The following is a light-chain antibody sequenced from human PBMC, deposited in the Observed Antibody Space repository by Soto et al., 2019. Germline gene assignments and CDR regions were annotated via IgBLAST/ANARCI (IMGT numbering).Light chain of an antibody. Sequence: EIVMTQSPATLSVSPGERATLSCRASQSVSSNLAWYQQKPGQAPRLLIYTASTRATGLPARFSGSGSATEFTLTISSLQSEDFAVYYCQQYNNWPLTFGGGTKVEIK. V-gene: IGKV3-15*01. CDR1: QSVSSN. CDR2: TAS. J-gene: IGKJ4*01. CDR3: QQYNNWPLT.